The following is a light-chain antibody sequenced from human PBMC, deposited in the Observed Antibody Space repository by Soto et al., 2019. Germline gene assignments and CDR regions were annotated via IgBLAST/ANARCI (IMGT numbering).Light chain of an antibody. Sequence: EVVLTQSPCTLSLYPGERATLSCRASQSVSSSYLAWYQQKPGQAPRLLIYGASSRATGIPDRFSGSGSGTDFTLTISSLQSEDFAVYYCQQYNNWPPWTFGQGTKVDIK. CDR1: QSVSSSY. J-gene: IGKJ1*01. V-gene: IGKV3-20*01. CDR3: QQYNNWPPWT. CDR2: GAS.